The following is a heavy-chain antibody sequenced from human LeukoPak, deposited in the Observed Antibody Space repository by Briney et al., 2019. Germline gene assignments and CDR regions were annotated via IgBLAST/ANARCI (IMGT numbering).Heavy chain of an antibody. CDR3: ARGVVWFGELSDP. Sequence: ASVKVSCKASGYTFTSYGISWVRQAPGQGLEWMGRIIAYNGDTNYAQKLQGRVTMTIDISTSTTYMELRSLRSDDTAVYYCARGVVWFGELSDPWGQGTLVTVSS. V-gene: IGHV1-18*01. D-gene: IGHD3-10*01. J-gene: IGHJ5*02. CDR2: IIAYNGDT. CDR1: GYTFTSYG.